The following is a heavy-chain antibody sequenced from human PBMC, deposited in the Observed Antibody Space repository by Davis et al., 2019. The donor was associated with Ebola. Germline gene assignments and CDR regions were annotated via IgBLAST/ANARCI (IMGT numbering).Heavy chain of an antibody. D-gene: IGHD2-2*01. CDR2: IYYSGST. Sequence: PSETLSLTCTVSGGSISSSSYYWGWIRQPPGKGLEWIGSIYYSGSTYYNPSLKSRVTISVDTSKNQFSLKLSSVTAADTAVYYCAGKSRYFDYWGQGTLVTVSS. V-gene: IGHV4-39*01. J-gene: IGHJ4*02. CDR1: GGSISSSSYY. CDR3: AGKSRYFDY.